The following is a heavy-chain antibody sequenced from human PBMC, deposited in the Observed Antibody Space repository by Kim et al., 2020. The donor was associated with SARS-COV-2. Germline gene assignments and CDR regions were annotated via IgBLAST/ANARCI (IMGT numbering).Heavy chain of an antibody. V-gene: IGHV3-48*03. CDR1: GFTVSSYE. J-gene: IGHJ4*02. Sequence: GGSLRLSCAASGFTVSSYEMNWVRQAPGKGLEWVSYISTSASNIYYADSVKGRFTISRDDAQNSLYLQMNSLRAEDTAVYYCARARWSSGWYNDYWGQGTLVTVSS. D-gene: IGHD6-19*01. CDR3: ARARWSSGWYNDY. CDR2: ISTSASNI.